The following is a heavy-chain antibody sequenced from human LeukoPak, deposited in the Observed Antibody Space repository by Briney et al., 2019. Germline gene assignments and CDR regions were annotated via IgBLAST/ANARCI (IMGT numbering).Heavy chain of an antibody. CDR3: ARGLTYYYDSSGYYYWFDY. J-gene: IGHJ4*02. Sequence: PGGSLRLSCAASGFTFSSYAMHWVRQAPGKGLEWVAVISYDGSNKYYADSVKGRFTISRDNSKNTLYLQMNSLRAEDTAVYYCARGLTYYYDSSGYYYWFDYWGQGTLVTVSS. D-gene: IGHD3-22*01. CDR1: GFTFSSYA. CDR2: ISYDGSNK. V-gene: IGHV3-30*04.